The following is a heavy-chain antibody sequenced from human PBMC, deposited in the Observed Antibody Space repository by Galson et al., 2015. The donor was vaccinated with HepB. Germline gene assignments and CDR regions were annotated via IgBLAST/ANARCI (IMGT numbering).Heavy chain of an antibody. CDR3: ARGLIIVPAAMVC. CDR2: IWNDGRNK. V-gene: IGHV3-33*01. Sequence: SLRLSCAASGFTLSSYAMHWARQAPGKGLEWVAVIWNDGRNKYYADSVKGRFTISRDNSKNTLFLQMNSLRAEDTAVYYCARGLIIVPAAMVCWGQGSLVTVSS. D-gene: IGHD2-2*01. J-gene: IGHJ4*02. CDR1: GFTLSSYA.